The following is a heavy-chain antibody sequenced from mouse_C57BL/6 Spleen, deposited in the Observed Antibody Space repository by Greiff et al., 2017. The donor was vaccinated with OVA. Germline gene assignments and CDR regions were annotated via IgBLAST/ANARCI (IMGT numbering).Heavy chain of an antibody. V-gene: IGHV1-15*01. CDR2: IDPETGGT. CDR3: TRWNGSPYFDY. J-gene: IGHJ2*01. Sequence: QVQLQQSGAELVRPGASVTLSCKASGYTFTDYEMHWVKQTPVHGLEWIGAIDPETGGTAYNQKFKGKAILTADKSSSTAYMELRSLTSEDSAVYYCTRWNGSPYFDYWGQGTTLTVSS. CDR1: GYTFTDYE. D-gene: IGHD1-1*01.